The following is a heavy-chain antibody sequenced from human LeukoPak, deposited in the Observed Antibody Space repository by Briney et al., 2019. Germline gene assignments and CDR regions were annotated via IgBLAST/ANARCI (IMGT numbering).Heavy chain of an antibody. CDR3: TTPPAGYCSSTSCPDYYGMDV. Sequence: GGTLRLYCAASGFTFSNAWMSWVRQAPGKGLQCVGRIKSKTDGGTTDYAAPVKGRFTISRDDSKNTLYLQMNSLKTEDTAVYYCTTPPAGYCSSTSCPDYYGMDVWGKGTTVTVSS. D-gene: IGHD2-2*01. V-gene: IGHV3-15*01. J-gene: IGHJ6*04. CDR1: GFTFSNAW. CDR2: IKSKTDGGTT.